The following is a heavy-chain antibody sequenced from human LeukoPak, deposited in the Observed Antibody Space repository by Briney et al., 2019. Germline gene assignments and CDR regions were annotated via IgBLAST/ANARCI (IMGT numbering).Heavy chain of an antibody. CDR1: GYTFTGYY. Sequence: ASVKVSCKASGYTFTGYYMHWVRQAPGQGLEWMGWINPNSGGTNYAQKFQGRVTMTRDTSISTACMELSRLRSDDTAVYYCARVPIAAAGPYFDYWGQGTLVTVSS. J-gene: IGHJ4*02. CDR2: INPNSGGT. D-gene: IGHD6-13*01. V-gene: IGHV1-2*02. CDR3: ARVPIAAAGPYFDY.